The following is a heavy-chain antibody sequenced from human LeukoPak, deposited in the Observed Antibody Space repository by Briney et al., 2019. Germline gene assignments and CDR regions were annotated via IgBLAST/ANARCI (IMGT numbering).Heavy chain of an antibody. Sequence: SETLSLTCAVYGGSFSGYYWSWIRQPPGKGLEWIGEINHSGSTNYNPSLKSRVTISVDTSKNQFSLKLSSVTAADTAVYYCARDPITSSGWYGGLTGFDYWGQGTLVTVSS. CDR1: GGSFSGYY. J-gene: IGHJ4*02. CDR2: INHSGST. D-gene: IGHD6-19*01. CDR3: ARDPITSSGWYGGLTGFDY. V-gene: IGHV4-34*01.